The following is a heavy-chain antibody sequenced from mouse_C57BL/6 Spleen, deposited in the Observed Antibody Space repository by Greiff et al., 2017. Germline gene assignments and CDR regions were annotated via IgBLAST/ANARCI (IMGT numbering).Heavy chain of an antibody. D-gene: IGHD1-2*01. Sequence: EVQGVESGGGLVQSGRSLRLSCATSGFTFSDFYMEWVRQAPGKGLEWIAASRNKANDYTTEYSASVKGRFIVSRDTSQSILYLQMNALRAEDTAIYYCARDYYGVMDYWGQGTSVTVSS. J-gene: IGHJ4*01. CDR3: ARDYYGVMDY. CDR2: SRNKANDYTT. V-gene: IGHV7-1*01. CDR1: GFTFSDFY.